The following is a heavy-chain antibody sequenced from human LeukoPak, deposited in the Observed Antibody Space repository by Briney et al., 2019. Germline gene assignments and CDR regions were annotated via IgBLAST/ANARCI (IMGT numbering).Heavy chain of an antibody. Sequence: GGSLRLSCAASGFTFSSYAMHWVRQAPGKGLEWVAVISYDGGNKYYADSVKGRFTISRDNSKNTLYLQMNSLRAEDTAVYYCASKGGMATIHPDYWGQGTLVTVSS. CDR3: ASKGGMATIHPDY. J-gene: IGHJ4*02. V-gene: IGHV3-30-3*01. CDR2: ISYDGGNK. D-gene: IGHD5-24*01. CDR1: GFTFSSYA.